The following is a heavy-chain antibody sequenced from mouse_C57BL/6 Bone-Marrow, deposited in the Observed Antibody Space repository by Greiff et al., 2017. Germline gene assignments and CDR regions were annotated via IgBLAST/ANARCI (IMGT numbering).Heavy chain of an antibody. V-gene: IGHV1-19*01. Sequence: VQLQQSGPVLVKPGASVKMSCKASGYTFTDYYMNWVKQSHGKSLELIGVINPYNGGTSYNQKFKGKATLTVDKSSSTAYMELNSLTSEDSAVYYCARMGLRRGFAYWGQGTLVTVSA. CDR2: INPYNGGT. J-gene: IGHJ3*01. CDR3: ARMGLRRGFAY. CDR1: GYTFTDYY. D-gene: IGHD2-4*01.